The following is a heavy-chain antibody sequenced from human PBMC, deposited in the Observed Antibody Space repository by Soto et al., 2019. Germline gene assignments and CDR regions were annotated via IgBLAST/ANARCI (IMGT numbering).Heavy chain of an antibody. CDR3: ARGYDFWSGYREYQYYYMDA. D-gene: IGHD3-3*01. CDR2: INAGNGNT. V-gene: IGHV1-3*01. J-gene: IGHJ6*03. CDR1: GYTFTSYA. Sequence: GASVKVSCKASGYTFTSYAMHWVRQAPGQRLEWMGWINAGNGNTKYSQKFQGRVTITRDTSASTAYMELSSLRSEDTAVYFCARGYDFWSGYREYQYYYMDAWGKGTTVTVSS.